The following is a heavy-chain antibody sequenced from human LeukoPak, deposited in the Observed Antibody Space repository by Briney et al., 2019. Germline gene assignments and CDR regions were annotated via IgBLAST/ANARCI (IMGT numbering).Heavy chain of an antibody. Sequence: GGSLRLSCVASGLAFSSYSVHWVRQAPGKGLEWVGVISYDGSDEYYTDSVKGRFTISRDNSKNTVYLQMNSLRADDTAVYYCARDFTPEWFDIHWGQGTLVTVSS. CDR1: GLAFSSYS. D-gene: IGHD3-3*01. CDR3: ARDFTPEWFDIH. CDR2: ISYDGSDE. J-gene: IGHJ4*02. V-gene: IGHV3-30*04.